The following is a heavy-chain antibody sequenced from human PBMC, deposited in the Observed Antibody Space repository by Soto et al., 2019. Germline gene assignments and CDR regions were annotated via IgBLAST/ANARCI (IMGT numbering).Heavy chain of an antibody. Sequence: QVQLQESGPGLVKPSETLSLTCTVSGGSVSSGSYYWSWIRQPPGKGLEWIGDIDYSGSTNYNPSLKSRVTISVDTSKNQSSLKLSSVTAADTAVYSCARGIEGWYQGRYYSAIDVWAKGTTVTVSS. V-gene: IGHV4-61*01. D-gene: IGHD6-19*01. CDR1: GGSVSSGSYY. CDR3: ARGIEGWYQGRYYSAIDV. CDR2: IDYSGST. J-gene: IGHJ6*04.